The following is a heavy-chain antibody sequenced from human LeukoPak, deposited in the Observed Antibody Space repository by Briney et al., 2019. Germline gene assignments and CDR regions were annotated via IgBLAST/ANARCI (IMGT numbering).Heavy chain of an antibody. CDR1: GDTVSSNSAA. D-gene: IGHD3-10*01. CDR2: TYYRSKWYN. V-gene: IGHV6-1*01. CDR3: ARFFRDAFDI. J-gene: IGHJ3*02. Sequence: SQTLSLTCAISGDTVSSNSAAWNWIRQSASRGLEWLGRTYYRSKWYNDYAVSVKSRITINPDTSKNQFSLQLNSVTPEDTALYYCARFFRDAFDIWGQGTMVTVSS.